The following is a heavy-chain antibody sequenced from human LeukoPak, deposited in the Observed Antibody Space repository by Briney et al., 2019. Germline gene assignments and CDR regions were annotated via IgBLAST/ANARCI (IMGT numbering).Heavy chain of an antibody. V-gene: IGHV4-34*01. Sequence: SETLSLTCAVYGGSFSGYYWSWIRQPPGKGLEWIGEINHSGSTNYNPSLKSRVTISVDTSKNQFSLKLSSVTAADTAVYYCASRGRSGSNYYYYYYMDVWGKGTTDTISS. J-gene: IGHJ6*03. CDR2: INHSGST. CDR1: GGSFSGYY. D-gene: IGHD3-10*01. CDR3: ASRGRSGSNYYYYYYMDV.